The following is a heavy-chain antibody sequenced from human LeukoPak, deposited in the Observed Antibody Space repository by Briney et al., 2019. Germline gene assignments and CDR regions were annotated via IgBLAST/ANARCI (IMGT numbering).Heavy chain of an antibody. V-gene: IGHV3-53*01. Sequence: GGSLRLSCAASGFTVSSNYMSWVRQAPGKGLEWVSVIYSGGSTYYADSVKGRFTISRDNSKNTLYLQMNSLRAEDTAVYYCARGETFRPMDYWGQGTLVTVSS. CDR2: IYSGGST. J-gene: IGHJ4*02. CDR3: ARGETFRPMDY. D-gene: IGHD2-21*01. CDR1: GFTVSSNY.